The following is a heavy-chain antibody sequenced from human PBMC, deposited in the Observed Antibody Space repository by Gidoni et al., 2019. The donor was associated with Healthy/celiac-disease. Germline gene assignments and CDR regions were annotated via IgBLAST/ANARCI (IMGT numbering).Heavy chain of an antibody. CDR3: AKDREGYKRGRVFDY. Sequence: VQLLESGGGLVQAAGSLRLACAASGFTFTSDAMSWVRQAPGKGLEWGSASSGSGGSTYYADSVKGRFTISRDNYKNRRYLQMNSLRAEDTAVYYCAKDREGYKRGRVFDYWGQGTLVTVSS. V-gene: IGHV3-23*01. D-gene: IGHD5-12*01. CDR1: GFTFTSDA. CDR2: SSGSGGST. J-gene: IGHJ4*02.